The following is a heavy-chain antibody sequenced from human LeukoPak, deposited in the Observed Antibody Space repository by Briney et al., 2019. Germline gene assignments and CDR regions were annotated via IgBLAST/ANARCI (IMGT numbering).Heavy chain of an antibody. J-gene: IGHJ6*02. D-gene: IGHD3-9*01. CDR1: GFTFSSYA. CDR2: ISYDGSNK. V-gene: IGHV3-30-3*01. CDR3: ARKLRYFDWLSPLIYYGMDV. Sequence: GGSLRLSCAASGFTFSSYAMHWARQAPGKGLEWVAVISYDGSNKYYADSVKGRFTISRDNSKNTLYLQMNSLRAEDTAVYYCARKLRYFDWLSPLIYYGMDVWGQGTTVTVSS.